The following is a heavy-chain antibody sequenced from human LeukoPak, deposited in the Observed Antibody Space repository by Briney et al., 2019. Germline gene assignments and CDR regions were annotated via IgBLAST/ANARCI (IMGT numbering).Heavy chain of an antibody. Sequence: SETLSLTCTVSGGSISSYYWSWIRQPPGKGLEWIGYIYHSGSTYYNPSLKSRVTISVDRSKNQFSLKLSSVTAADTAVYYCARASYGPSLDYWGQGTLVTVSS. CDR2: IYHSGST. V-gene: IGHV4-59*12. CDR3: ARASYGPSLDY. D-gene: IGHD5-18*01. J-gene: IGHJ4*02. CDR1: GGSISSYY.